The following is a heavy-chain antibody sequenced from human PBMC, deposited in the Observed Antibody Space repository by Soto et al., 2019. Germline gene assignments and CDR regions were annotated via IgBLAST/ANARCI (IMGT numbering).Heavy chain of an antibody. CDR3: ASDLPPVDY. CDR1: GYTFTSHG. Sequence: QVQLVQSGAEVKKPGASVKVSCKASGYTFTSHGITWVRQAPGQGLEWMGWNRADNGNTNYALKLQGRVTTTTDTSTSTASMGLRSLRSDGTAVYYCASDLPPVDYWGQGTLVTVSS. CDR2: NRADNGNT. J-gene: IGHJ4*02. V-gene: IGHV1-18*01.